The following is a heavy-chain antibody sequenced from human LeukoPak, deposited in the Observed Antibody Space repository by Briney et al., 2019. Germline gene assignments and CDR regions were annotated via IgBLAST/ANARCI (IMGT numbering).Heavy chain of an antibody. D-gene: IGHD4-17*01. V-gene: IGHV1-69*13. CDR2: IIPIFGTA. CDR1: GGTFSSYA. CDR3: ARRYYGDYGGAFDI. J-gene: IGHJ3*02. Sequence: SVKVSCKASGGTFSSYAISWVRQAPGQGLEWMGGIIPIFGTANYAQKFQGRVTITADESTSTAYMELSRLRSDDTAVYYCARRYYGDYGGAFDIWGQGTMVTVSS.